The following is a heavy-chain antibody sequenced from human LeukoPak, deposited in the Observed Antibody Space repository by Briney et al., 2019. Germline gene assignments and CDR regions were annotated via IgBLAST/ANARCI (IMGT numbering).Heavy chain of an antibody. Sequence: VASVKVSCKASGGTFSSYAISWVRQAPGQGLEWMGGIIPIFGTANYAQKFQGRVTITADESTSTAYMELSSLRSEDTAVYYCARDRVGATGRGYYYYYMDVWGKGTTVTVSS. CDR2: IIPIFGTA. CDR3: ARDRVGATGRGYYYYYMDV. CDR1: GGTFSSYA. J-gene: IGHJ6*03. D-gene: IGHD1-26*01. V-gene: IGHV1-69*13.